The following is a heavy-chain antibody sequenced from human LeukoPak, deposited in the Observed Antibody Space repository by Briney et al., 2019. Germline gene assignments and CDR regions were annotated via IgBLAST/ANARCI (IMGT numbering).Heavy chain of an antibody. CDR1: GGSFSGYY. Sequence: PSETLSLTCAVYGGSFSGYYWSWIRQPPGKGLEWIGEINHSGSTNYNPSLKSRVTISVDTSKNQFSLKLSSVTAADTAVYYCASSSWRYYYYYYMDVWGKGTTVTTSS. CDR2: INHSGST. J-gene: IGHJ6*03. CDR3: ASSSWRYYYYYYMDV. V-gene: IGHV4-34*01. D-gene: IGHD6-13*01.